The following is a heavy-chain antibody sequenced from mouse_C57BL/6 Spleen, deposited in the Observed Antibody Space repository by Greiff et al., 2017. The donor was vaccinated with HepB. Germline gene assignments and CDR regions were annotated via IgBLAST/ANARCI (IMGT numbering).Heavy chain of an antibody. CDR1: GFNIKDYY. D-gene: IGHD1-1*01. CDR3: ARSGGSSYVWWYFDV. Sequence: EVQRVESGAELVKPGASVKLSCTASGFNIKDYYMHWVKQRTEQGLEWIGRIDPEDGETKYAPKFQGKATITADTSSNTAYLQLSSLTSEDTAVYYCARSGGSSYVWWYFDVWGTGTTVTVSS. J-gene: IGHJ1*03. CDR2: IDPEDGET. V-gene: IGHV14-2*01.